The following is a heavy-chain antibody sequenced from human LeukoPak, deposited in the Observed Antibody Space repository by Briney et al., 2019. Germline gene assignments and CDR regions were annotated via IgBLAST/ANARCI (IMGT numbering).Heavy chain of an antibody. CDR3: ARGQSLNDY. J-gene: IGHJ4*02. CDR2: INPNSGGA. Sequence: ASVKVSRKASGYTFTEYYMHWVRQAPGQGLERMGWINPNSGGANYAENFQGRVTMTRDTSISTAYMELSSLRYDDTALYYCARGQSLNDYWGQGTLVTVSS. V-gene: IGHV1-2*02. CDR1: GYTFTEYY.